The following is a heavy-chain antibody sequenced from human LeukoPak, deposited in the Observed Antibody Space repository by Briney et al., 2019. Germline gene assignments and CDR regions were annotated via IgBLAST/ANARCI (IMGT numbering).Heavy chain of an antibody. CDR2: IYYSGST. V-gene: IGHV4-39*07. J-gene: IGHJ6*03. Sequence: SETLSLTCTVSGGTISSSSYYWGWIRQPPGKGLEWIGSIYYSGSTYYNPSLKSRVTISVDTSKNQFSLKLSSVTAADTAVYYCARGGYGSGWDYMDVWGKGTTVTVSS. CDR1: GGTISSSSYY. D-gene: IGHD3-10*01. CDR3: ARGGYGSGWDYMDV.